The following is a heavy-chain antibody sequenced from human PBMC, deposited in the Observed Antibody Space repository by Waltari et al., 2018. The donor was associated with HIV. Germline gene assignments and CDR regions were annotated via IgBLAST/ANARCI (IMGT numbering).Heavy chain of an antibody. Sequence: EVQLVESGGVVVQPGGSLRLSCAASGFSLDDYNMDWVRPAPGKGLGGVSVISWDGSTTSYADSVKGRLTISRDNSKKSLYLQMNSLRTEDTALYYCAKSFRRHDFWSGYVYWGQGTLVTVSS. CDR2: ISWDGSTT. D-gene: IGHD3-3*01. J-gene: IGHJ4*02. CDR1: GFSLDDYN. CDR3: AKSFRRHDFWSGYVY. V-gene: IGHV3-43*01.